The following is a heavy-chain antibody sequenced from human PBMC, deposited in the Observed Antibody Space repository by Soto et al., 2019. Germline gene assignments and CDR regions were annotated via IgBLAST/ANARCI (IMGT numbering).Heavy chain of an antibody. CDR1: GFTFSDYY. D-gene: IGHD5-12*01. CDR3: ARPGRDGYNRAYYFDY. J-gene: IGHJ4*02. V-gene: IGHV3-11*06. CDR2: ISSSSSYT. Sequence: QVQLVESGGGLVKPGGSLRLSCAASGFTFSDYYMSWIRQAPGKGLEWVSYISSSSSYTNYADSVKGRFTISRDNAKNSLYLQMNSLRAEDTAVYYCARPGRDGYNRAYYFDYWGQGTLVTVSS.